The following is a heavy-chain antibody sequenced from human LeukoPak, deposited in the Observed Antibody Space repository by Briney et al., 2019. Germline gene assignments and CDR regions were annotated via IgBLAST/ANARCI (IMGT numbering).Heavy chain of an antibody. J-gene: IGHJ4*02. V-gene: IGHV3-23*01. CDR2: IIGSGDST. CDR1: GFIFSSYA. CDR3: AKGTRRQQLAYFDY. Sequence: GGSLRLSCAASGFIFSSYAMTWVRQAPGKGLGWVSGIIGSGDSTYYADSVKGRFTISRDNSKNTVYLQMSSLRAEDTAVYYCAKGTRRQQLAYFDYWGQGTLVTVSS. D-gene: IGHD6-13*01.